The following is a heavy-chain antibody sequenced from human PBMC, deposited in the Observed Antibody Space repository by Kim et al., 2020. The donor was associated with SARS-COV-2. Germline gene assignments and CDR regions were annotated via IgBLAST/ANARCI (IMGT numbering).Heavy chain of an antibody. CDR3: ARAPAAAGLSTYYYYGMDV. Sequence: SRVTISVDTSKNQFSLKLSSVTAADTAVYYCARAPAAAGLSTYYYYGMDVWGQGTTVTVSS. J-gene: IGHJ6*02. D-gene: IGHD6-13*01. V-gene: IGHV4-39*07.